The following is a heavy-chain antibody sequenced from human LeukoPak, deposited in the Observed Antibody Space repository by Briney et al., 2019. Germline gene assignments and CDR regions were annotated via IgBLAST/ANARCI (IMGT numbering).Heavy chain of an antibody. CDR3: ARDLPDYDILTGFGGGDY. Sequence: GGSLRLSRAASGFTFSSYAMHWVRQAPGKGLEWVAVISYDGSNKYYADSVKGRFTISRDNAKNSLYLQMNSLRAEDTAVYYCARDLPDYDILTGFGGGDYWGQGTLVTVSS. CDR1: GFTFSSYA. J-gene: IGHJ4*02. V-gene: IGHV3-30-3*01. D-gene: IGHD3-9*01. CDR2: ISYDGSNK.